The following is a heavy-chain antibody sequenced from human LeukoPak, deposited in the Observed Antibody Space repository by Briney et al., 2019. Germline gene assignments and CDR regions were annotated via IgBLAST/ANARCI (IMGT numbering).Heavy chain of an antibody. V-gene: IGHV3-30*02. D-gene: IGHD5-18*01. Sequence: GGSLRLSCAASGFTFRSYGMHWVRQAPGKGLEWVAFIRYDGSNKYYADSVKGRFTISRDNSKNTLYLQMNSLRAEDTAVYYCAKDLTAMVRYYFDYWGQGTLVTVSS. CDR2: IRYDGSNK. CDR1: GFTFRSYG. CDR3: AKDLTAMVRYYFDY. J-gene: IGHJ4*02.